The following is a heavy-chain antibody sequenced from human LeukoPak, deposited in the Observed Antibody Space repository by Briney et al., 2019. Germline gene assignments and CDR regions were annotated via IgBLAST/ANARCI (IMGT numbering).Heavy chain of an antibody. CDR1: GGSFSGYY. Sequence: SSETLSLTCAVYGGSFSGYYWSWIRQPPGKGLEWIGYIYYSGSTNYNPSLKSRVTISVDTSKNQFSLKLSSVTAADTAVYYCARGLHEVAAFFDYWGQGTLVTVSS. V-gene: IGHV4-59*01. D-gene: IGHD6-19*01. J-gene: IGHJ4*02. CDR2: IYYSGST. CDR3: ARGLHEVAAFFDY.